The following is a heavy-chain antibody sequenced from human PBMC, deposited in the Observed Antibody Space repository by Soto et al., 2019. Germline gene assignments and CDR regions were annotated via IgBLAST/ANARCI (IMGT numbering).Heavy chain of an antibody. D-gene: IGHD3-9*01. CDR3: AKTSKTTILTVYDV. V-gene: IGHV3-23*01. J-gene: IGHJ6*02. CDR1: GFTFSDHG. Sequence: GGSLRLSCEASGFTFSDHGMSWVRQAPGKGLEWVPVTSGSGGTTYYVDSVKGRFTISRDNSINTLYLQMNSLRVEDTAVYYCAKTSKTTILTVYDVWGQGTTVTVSS. CDR2: TSGSGGTT.